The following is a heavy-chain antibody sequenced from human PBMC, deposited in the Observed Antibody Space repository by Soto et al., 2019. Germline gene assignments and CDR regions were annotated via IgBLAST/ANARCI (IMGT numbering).Heavy chain of an antibody. D-gene: IGHD6-19*01. V-gene: IGHV3-74*01. CDR2: ISGDATST. CDR3: ASSISVAGTDWYFDR. Sequence: EVQLVETGGGSVQRGGSLRLSCAASGFTFSNYWMHWVRQAPGKGLVWVSRISGDATSTSYADSVQGRFSISRDNAKNTLYLQMSSLRAEDTAVYYCASSISVAGTDWYFDRWGRGTLVTVSS. J-gene: IGHJ2*01. CDR1: GFTFSNYW.